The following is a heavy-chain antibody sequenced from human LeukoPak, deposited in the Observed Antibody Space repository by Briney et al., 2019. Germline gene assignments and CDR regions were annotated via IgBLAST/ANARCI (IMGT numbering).Heavy chain of an antibody. V-gene: IGHV4-34*01. CDR1: GGSFSGYY. J-gene: IGHJ4*02. D-gene: IGHD5-24*01. Sequence: PSETLSLTCAVYGGSFSGYYWSWIRQPPGKGLEWIGEINHSGSTVYNPSLKSRVTISVDTSKNQFSLKLSSVTAADTAVYYCARLRDGYNSRVDYWGQGTLVTVSS. CDR2: INHSGST. CDR3: ARLRDGYNSRVDY.